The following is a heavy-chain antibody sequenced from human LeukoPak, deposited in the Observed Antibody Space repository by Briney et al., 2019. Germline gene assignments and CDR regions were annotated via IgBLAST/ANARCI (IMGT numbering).Heavy chain of an antibody. Sequence: PSETLSLTCAVYGGSFSGYYWSWIRQHPGKGLEWIGYIYYSGSTNYNPSLKSRVTISVDTSKNQFPLKLSSVTAADTAVYYCARGGEWLRFIYYGMDVWGQGTTVTVSS. V-gene: IGHV4-59*01. J-gene: IGHJ6*02. CDR1: GGSFSGYY. CDR3: ARGGEWLRFIYYGMDV. CDR2: IYYSGST. D-gene: IGHD5-12*01.